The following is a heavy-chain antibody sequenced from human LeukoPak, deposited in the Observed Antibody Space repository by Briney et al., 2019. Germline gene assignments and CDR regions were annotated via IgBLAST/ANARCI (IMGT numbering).Heavy chain of an antibody. D-gene: IGHD2-2*01. Sequence: PGGSLRLSCAASGFTFSSYAMSWVRQAPGKGLEWVSSISSSSSYIYYADSVKGRFTISRDNAKNSLYLQMNSLRAEDTAVYYCARDPRDIVVVPAAMDWFDPWGQGTLVTVSS. CDR1: GFTFSSYA. CDR3: ARDPRDIVVVPAAMDWFDP. V-gene: IGHV3-21*01. CDR2: ISSSSSYI. J-gene: IGHJ5*02.